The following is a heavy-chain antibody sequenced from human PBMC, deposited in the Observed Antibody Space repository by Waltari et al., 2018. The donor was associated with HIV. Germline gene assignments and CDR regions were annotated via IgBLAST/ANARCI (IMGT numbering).Heavy chain of an antibody. Sequence: QVQLVQSGAEVKKPGASVKVSCKASGYTFTSYYMHWVRQPPGQGLEWMGIINPSGGSTSYAQKFQGRVTMTRDTSTSTVYMELSSLRSEDTAVYYCAREFFDYYDSSGYPEDYWGQGTLVTVSS. CDR2: INPSGGST. V-gene: IGHV1-46*01. D-gene: IGHD3-22*01. CDR1: GYTFTSYY. J-gene: IGHJ4*02. CDR3: AREFFDYYDSSGYPEDY.